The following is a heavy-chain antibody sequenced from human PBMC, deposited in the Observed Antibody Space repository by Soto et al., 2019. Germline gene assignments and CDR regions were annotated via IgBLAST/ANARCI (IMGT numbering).Heavy chain of an antibody. D-gene: IGHD3-22*01. CDR1: GGSISSGGYY. V-gene: IGHV4-31*03. Sequence: NPSETLSLTCTVSGGSISSGGYYWSWIRQHPGKGLEWIGYIYYSGSTYYNPSLKSRVTISVDTSKNQFSLKLSSVTAADTAVYYCARDLRGNYYDSSGYTDDDAFDIWGQGTMVTVSS. J-gene: IGHJ3*02. CDR3: ARDLRGNYYDSSGYTDDDAFDI. CDR2: IYYSGST.